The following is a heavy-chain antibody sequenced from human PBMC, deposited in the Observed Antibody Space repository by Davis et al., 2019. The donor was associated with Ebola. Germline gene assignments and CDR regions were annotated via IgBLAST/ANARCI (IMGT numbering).Heavy chain of an antibody. V-gene: IGHV3-21*01. CDR1: GFTFNTYN. CDR2: ISGSSSYI. CDR3: ARDTGRYNWNDGAFDI. D-gene: IGHD1-20*01. J-gene: IGHJ3*02. Sequence: GESLKISCAASGFTFNTYNMNWVRQAPGKGLEWVSSISGSSSYIFYADSVKGRFTISRDNAKNSLYLQMNSLRAEDTALFDCARDTGRYNWNDGAFDIWGQGTMVTVSS.